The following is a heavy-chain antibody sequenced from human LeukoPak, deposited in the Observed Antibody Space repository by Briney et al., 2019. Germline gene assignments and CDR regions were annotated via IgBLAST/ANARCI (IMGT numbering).Heavy chain of an antibody. V-gene: IGHV4-59*12. CDR3: ARWIGVYWATHYFDY. CDR1: GGSIGSYY. CDR2: IYDSGST. Sequence: PSETLSLTCTVSGGSIGSYYWSWLRQPPGKGLEWIGYIYDSGSTNYNPSLKSRVTISVDTSKNQFSLKLSSVTAADTAVYYCARWIGVYWATHYFDYWGQGTLVTVSS. D-gene: IGHD2-2*03. J-gene: IGHJ4*02.